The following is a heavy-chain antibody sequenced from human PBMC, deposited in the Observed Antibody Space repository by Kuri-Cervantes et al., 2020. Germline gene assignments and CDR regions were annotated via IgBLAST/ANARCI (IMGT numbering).Heavy chain of an antibody. CDR2: ISYDGSNK. V-gene: IGHV3-30*16. Sequence: GGSLRLSGAASGFTFSSYAMHGVRKAPGKGLEWVAVISYDGSNKYYADSVKGRFTITRDNSKNTLYLQMNSLRAEDTAVYYCARDRVRCLEWDAFDYWGQGTLVTVSS. CDR3: ARDRVRCLEWDAFDY. D-gene: IGHD3-3*01. J-gene: IGHJ4*02. CDR1: GFTFSSYA.